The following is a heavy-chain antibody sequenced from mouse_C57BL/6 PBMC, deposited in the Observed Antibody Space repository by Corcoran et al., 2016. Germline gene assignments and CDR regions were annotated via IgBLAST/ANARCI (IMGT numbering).Heavy chain of an antibody. J-gene: IGHJ3*01. CDR3: AKGLLAWFAY. CDR2: IYPGSGNT. V-gene: IGHV1-66*01. CDR1: GYSFTRYY. D-gene: IGHD2-3*01. Sequence: QVQLQQSGPELVKHGASVKISCKASGYSFTRYYIHWVKHRPGQGLEWIGGIYPGSGNTKYNEKFKGKATLTADTSSSTASMQLSSLTSEDSAVYYCAKGLLAWFAYGGQGTLVTVSA.